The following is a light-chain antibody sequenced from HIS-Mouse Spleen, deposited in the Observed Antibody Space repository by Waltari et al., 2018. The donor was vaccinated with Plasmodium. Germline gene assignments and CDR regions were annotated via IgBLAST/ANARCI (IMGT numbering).Light chain of an antibody. V-gene: IGKV3-15*01. Sequence: EIVMTQSPATLSVSPGERATLSCRASQSVSSNLAWYQQKPGQAPRLLIYCASTRGTGIPARFSGSGSGTEFTLTISSLQSEDFAVYYCQQYNNWSFTFGPGTKVDIK. CDR3: QQYNNWSFT. CDR2: CAS. CDR1: QSVSSN. J-gene: IGKJ3*01.